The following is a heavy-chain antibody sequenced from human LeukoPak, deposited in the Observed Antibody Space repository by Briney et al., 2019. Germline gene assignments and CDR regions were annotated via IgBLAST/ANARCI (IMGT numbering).Heavy chain of an antibody. V-gene: IGHV4-4*02. CDR1: GVSMSSNNW. Sequence: PSGTRSLTCAVSGVSMSSNNWWSWVRQPPGKGLEWIGEIHESGSTNYNPSLKSRVTISVDKSKDQFSLKLSSVTAADTAVYYCARHEGFSQKDWGQGTQVTVS. CDR2: IHESGST. CDR3: ARHEGFSQKD. J-gene: IGHJ4*02.